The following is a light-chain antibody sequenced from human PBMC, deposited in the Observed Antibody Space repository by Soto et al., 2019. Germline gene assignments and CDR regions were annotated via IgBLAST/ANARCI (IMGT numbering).Light chain of an antibody. Sequence: EIVMTQSPATLSVSPGERATLSCRASQTLYNNLAWYQQKLGQAPRLLIYGASARATDIPARFSGSGSGTEFTLTISGLQSEDFAIYYCQQYNGWPFTFGGGTKVEIK. V-gene: IGKV3-15*01. CDR2: GAS. CDR3: QQYNGWPFT. CDR1: QTLYNN. J-gene: IGKJ4*01.